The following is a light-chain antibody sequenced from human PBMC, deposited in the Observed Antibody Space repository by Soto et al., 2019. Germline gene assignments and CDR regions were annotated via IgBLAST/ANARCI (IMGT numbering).Light chain of an antibody. V-gene: IGKV3-20*01. J-gene: IGKJ4*01. CDR3: LQYDTSPLT. CDR2: GAS. CDR1: QTIRGL. Sequence: EIVLTQSPATLSLSPGERATLSCRASQTIRGLLAWYQQRPGQAPRLLIYGASTRATGIPDRFGGSGSGTDFTLTISSLEPEDFALYHCLQYDTSPLTFGGGTKVDIK.